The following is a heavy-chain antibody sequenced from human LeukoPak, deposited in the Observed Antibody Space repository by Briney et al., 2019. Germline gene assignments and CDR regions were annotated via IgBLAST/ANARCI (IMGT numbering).Heavy chain of an antibody. CDR2: IYYSRST. CDR1: GGSISSYY. V-gene: IGHV4-59*08. CDR3: ARHGAGLTGDQPTYYFDY. J-gene: IGHJ4*02. D-gene: IGHD7-27*01. Sequence: SETLSLTCTVSGGSISSYYWSWIRQPPGKGLEWIGYIYYSRSTNYNPSLKSRVTISVDTSKNQFSLKLSSVTAADTAVYYCARHGAGLTGDQPTYYFDYWGQGTLVTVSS.